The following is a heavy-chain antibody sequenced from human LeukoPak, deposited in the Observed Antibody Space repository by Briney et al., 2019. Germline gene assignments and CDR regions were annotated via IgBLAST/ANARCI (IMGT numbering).Heavy chain of an antibody. Sequence: GGSLRLSCAASGFTFSSYWMSWVRQAPGKGLEWVANIKQDGSEKYYVDSVKGRFTISRNNAKNSLYLHMNSLRAEDTAVYYCARDWDLYYFDYWGQGTLVTVSS. CDR2: IKQDGSEK. D-gene: IGHD1-26*01. CDR3: ARDWDLYYFDY. J-gene: IGHJ4*02. CDR1: GFTFSSYW. V-gene: IGHV3-7*01.